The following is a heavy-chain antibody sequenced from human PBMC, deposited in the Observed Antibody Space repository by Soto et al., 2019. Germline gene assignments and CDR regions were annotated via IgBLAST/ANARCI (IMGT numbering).Heavy chain of an antibody. V-gene: IGHV1-3*04. D-gene: IGHD3-10*01. CDR2: INIGTGYT. Sequence: QVQLVQSGAEVKKPGASVTLSCKASAYSFTTYHIHWVRQAPGQGLEWMGWINIGTGYTKISQRFQGRVSFAGDTSASTAYMELSSLRSEDTAVYYCARSQNYGSGAYSDYWGQGTLVTISS. CDR1: AYSFTTYH. J-gene: IGHJ4*02. CDR3: ARSQNYGSGAYSDY.